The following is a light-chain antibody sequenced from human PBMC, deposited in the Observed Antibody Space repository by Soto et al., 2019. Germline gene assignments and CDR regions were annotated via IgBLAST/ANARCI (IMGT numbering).Light chain of an antibody. CDR1: QSIRSN. V-gene: IGKV3-15*01. CDR2: EAS. J-gene: IGKJ4*01. Sequence: EIVMTQSPATLSVSPGERATLSCRASQSIRSNLAWYQQKPGQAPRLLIYEASNRATGVPARFSGSGSGTEFTLTISSLQSEDSAVYYCQQYDNWPPLTFGGGTKVDIK. CDR3: QQYDNWPPLT.